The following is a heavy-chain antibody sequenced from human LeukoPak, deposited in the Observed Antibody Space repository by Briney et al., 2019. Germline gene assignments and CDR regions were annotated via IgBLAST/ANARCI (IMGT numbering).Heavy chain of an antibody. CDR3: AKGWQWLSSF. CDR1: GFTLSSNW. D-gene: IGHD6-19*01. V-gene: IGHV3-74*01. CDR2: INIDGSRT. Sequence: GGSLRLSCAASGFTLSSNWMHWVRQAPGKGLEWVSRINIDGSRTDYEESVKGRLTISRDNAKNTLYLQMNSLRAEDTAVYYCAKGWQWLSSFWGQGTLVTVSS. J-gene: IGHJ4*02.